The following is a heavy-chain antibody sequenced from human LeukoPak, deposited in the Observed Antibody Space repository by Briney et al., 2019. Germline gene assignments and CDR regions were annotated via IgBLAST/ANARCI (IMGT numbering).Heavy chain of an antibody. J-gene: IGHJ4*02. D-gene: IGHD3-16*01. Sequence: PSETLSLTCTVSGGSISNYYWNWIQQPPGKGLEWIGYVYYNGATNYNPSLKSRATISVDTSKNQFSLKLTSVSAADTAVYYCARAFGIQSNYWGQGALVTVSS. CDR3: ARAFGIQSNY. CDR2: VYYNGAT. CDR1: GGSISNYY. V-gene: IGHV4-59*01.